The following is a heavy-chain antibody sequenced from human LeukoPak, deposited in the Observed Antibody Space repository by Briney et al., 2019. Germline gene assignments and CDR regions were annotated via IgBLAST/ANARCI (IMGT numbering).Heavy chain of an antibody. J-gene: IGHJ4*02. CDR1: GFTFSSYS. CDR2: ISSSSSYI. V-gene: IGHV3-21*01. D-gene: IGHD2-2*01. CDR3: ASCSSTSCYFSNFDY. Sequence: GGSLRLSCAASGFTFSSYSMNWVRQAPGKGLEWVSSISSSSSYIYYADSVKGRFTISRDNAKNSLYLQMNSLKAEDTAVYYCASCSSTSCYFSNFDYWGQGTLVTVSS.